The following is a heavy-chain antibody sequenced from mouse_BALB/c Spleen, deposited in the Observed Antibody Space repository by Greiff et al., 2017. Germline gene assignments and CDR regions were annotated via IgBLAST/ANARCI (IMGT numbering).Heavy chain of an antibody. CDR3: ARSDGYYRFAY. Sequence: VQLKESGPELVKPGASVKISCKASGYTFTDYNMHWVKQSHGKSLEWIGYIYPYNGGTGYNQKFKSKATLTVDNSSSTAYMELRSLTSEDSAVYYCARSDGYYRFAYWGQGTLVTVSA. CDR1: GYTFTDYN. V-gene: IGHV1S29*02. D-gene: IGHD2-3*01. J-gene: IGHJ3*01. CDR2: IYPYNGGT.